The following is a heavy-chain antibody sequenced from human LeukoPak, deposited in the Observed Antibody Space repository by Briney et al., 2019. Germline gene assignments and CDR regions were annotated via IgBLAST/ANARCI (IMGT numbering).Heavy chain of an antibody. Sequence: ASGKFSCKASGYTFTSYYMHWGRQAPGQGLEWRGIINPSGVSTSYAQKFQGRVTMTRDTSTSTVYMELSSLRSEDTAVYYCARDLRTPPITMIVVVIANWYFDLWGRGTLVTVSS. CDR3: ARDLRTPPITMIVVVIANWYFDL. V-gene: IGHV1-46*01. CDR1: GYTFTSYY. CDR2: INPSGVST. D-gene: IGHD3-22*01. J-gene: IGHJ2*01.